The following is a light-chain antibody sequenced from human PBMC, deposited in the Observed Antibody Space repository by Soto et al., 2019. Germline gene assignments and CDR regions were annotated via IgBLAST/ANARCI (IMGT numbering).Light chain of an antibody. CDR2: EVS. Sequence: QCALTQPASVSGSPGQSITISCTRTSSDVGHYNLVSWYQHHPGKAPKLLIYEVSKRPSGASNRFSGSKSGNTASLTISGLQAEDGADYYCCSYVNSDTLVFGGGSKLTVL. CDR1: SSDVGHYNL. CDR3: CSYVNSDTLV. V-gene: IGLV2-23*02. J-gene: IGLJ2*01.